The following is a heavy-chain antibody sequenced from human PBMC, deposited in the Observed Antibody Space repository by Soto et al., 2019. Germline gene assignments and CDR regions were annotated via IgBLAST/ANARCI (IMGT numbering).Heavy chain of an antibody. CDR3: ARVLAVAGKYNWLDP. CDR2: INPNSGGT. J-gene: IGHJ5*02. Sequence: ASVKVSCKASGYTFTGYYMHWVRQAPGQGLEWMGWINPNSGGTNYAQKFQGRVTMTRDTSISTAYMELSRLRSDDTAVYYCARVLAVAGKYNWLDPWGQGTLVTVSS. D-gene: IGHD6-19*01. CDR1: GYTFTGYY. V-gene: IGHV1-2*02.